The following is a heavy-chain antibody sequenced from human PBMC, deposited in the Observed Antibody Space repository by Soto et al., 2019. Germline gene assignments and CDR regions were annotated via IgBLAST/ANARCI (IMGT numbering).Heavy chain of an antibody. CDR3: TTGTQNFDY. CDR2: ISASGGTT. V-gene: IGHV3-23*01. Sequence: EVQLLESGGGLVQPGGSLRLSCAASGFTFTTRAMSWVRQAPGKGLQWVSGISASGGTTYYADSVKGRLTISRDNSKNMLYLLMTSLRDDDTAVYHCTTGTQNFDYWGRGTRVTVSS. CDR1: GFTFTTRA. D-gene: IGHD3-10*01. J-gene: IGHJ4*02.